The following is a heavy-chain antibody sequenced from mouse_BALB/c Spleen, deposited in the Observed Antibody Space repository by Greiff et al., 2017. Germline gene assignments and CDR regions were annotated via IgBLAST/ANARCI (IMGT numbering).Heavy chain of an antibody. D-gene: IGHD2-4*01. V-gene: IGHV1-9*01. J-gene: IGHJ2*01. CDR1: GYTFSSYW. CDR2: ILPGSGST. CDR3: ARRTMNDY. Sequence: VQLQQSGPELVKPGASVKISCKATGYTFSSYWIEWVKQRPGHGLEWIGEILPGSGSTNYNEKFKGKATFTADTSSNTAYMQLSSLTSEDSAVYYCARRTMNDYWGQGTTLTVSS.